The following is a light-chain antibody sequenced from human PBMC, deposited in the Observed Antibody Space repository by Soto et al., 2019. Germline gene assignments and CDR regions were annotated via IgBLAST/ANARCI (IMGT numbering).Light chain of an antibody. V-gene: IGLV2-14*01. CDR2: EVS. CDR3: NSYTNSSTLGV. Sequence: QSALTQPASVSGSPGQSITISCTGTSSDVGGYNFVSWYQQHPGKAPKLMIYEVSDRPSGVSNRLSGSKSGNTASLTISGLQAEDEADYYCNSYTNSSTLGVFGGGTKLTVL. J-gene: IGLJ3*02. CDR1: SSDVGGYNF.